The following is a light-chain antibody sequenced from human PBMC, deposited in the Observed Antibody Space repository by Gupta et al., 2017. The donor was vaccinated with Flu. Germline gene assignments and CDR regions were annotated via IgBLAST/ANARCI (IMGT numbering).Light chain of an antibody. J-gene: IGLJ3*02. CDR1: SLRSYY. V-gene: IGLV3-19*01. CDR2: GKN. Sequence: GQTVRITCQGDSLRSYYASWYQQKPGQAPVLVIYGKNNRPSGIPDRFSGSSSGNTAPLTITGAQAEDEADYYCNSRDSSGNHNWVFGGGTKLTVL. CDR3: NSRDSSGNHNWV.